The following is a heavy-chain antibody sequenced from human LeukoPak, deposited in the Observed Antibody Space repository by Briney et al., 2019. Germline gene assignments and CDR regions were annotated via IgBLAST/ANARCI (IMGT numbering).Heavy chain of an antibody. J-gene: IGHJ4*02. V-gene: IGHV3-15*01. CDR1: GLTFSNAW. D-gene: IGHD1-14*01. Sequence: GGSLRLSCAASGLTFSNAWMSWVRQAPGKGLEWVGRIKRKSDGGTTDYAAPVKGRFTISRDDSKNTLYLQMNSLKSEDTAVYYCTTELDVRPNHYRGQGTLVTVSS. CDR3: TTELDVRPNHY. CDR2: IKRKSDGGTT.